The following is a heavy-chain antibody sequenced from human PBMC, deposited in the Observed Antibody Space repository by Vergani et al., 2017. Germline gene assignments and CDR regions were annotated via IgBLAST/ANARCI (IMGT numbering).Heavy chain of an antibody. CDR2: ISYDGSNK. D-gene: IGHD2-2*01. J-gene: IGHJ2*01. CDR3: AREGGDCSSTTCYGTLDWYFDL. V-gene: IGHV3-30-3*01. Sequence: VQLLESGGGLVQPGGSLRLSCAASGFTFSSYAMHWVRQAPGKGLEWVAVISYDGSNKFYADSVRGRFTFSRDNSKNTLYLQMNSLRPEDSALYYCAREGGDCSSTTCYGTLDWYFDLWGRGTLVTVSS. CDR1: GFTFSSYA.